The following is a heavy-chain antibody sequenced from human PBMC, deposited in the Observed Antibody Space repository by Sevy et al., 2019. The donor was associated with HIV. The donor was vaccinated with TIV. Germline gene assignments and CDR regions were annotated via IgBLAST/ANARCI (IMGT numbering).Heavy chain of an antibody. CDR3: AKGPHSTTSNPGEYYYYYGMDV. Sequence: GGSLRLSCAASGFTFSSYGVNWVRQAPGKGLEWVAVISYDGNNRYYADSVKGRFTISRDNSKNTLYLQMSSLRAEDTAVYYCAKGPHSTTSNPGEYYYYYGMDVWGQGTTVTVSS. D-gene: IGHD2-2*01. CDR1: GFTFSSYG. CDR2: ISYDGNNR. V-gene: IGHV3-30-3*01. J-gene: IGHJ6*02.